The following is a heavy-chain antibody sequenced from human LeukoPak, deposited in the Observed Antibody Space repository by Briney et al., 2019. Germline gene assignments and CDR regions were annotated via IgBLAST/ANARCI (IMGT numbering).Heavy chain of an antibody. CDR3: ARDGNGYYYDSSAILGDAFDI. CDR1: GYTFTGYY. D-gene: IGHD3-22*01. J-gene: IGHJ3*02. CDR2: INPNSGGT. Sequence: ASVKVSCKASGYTFTGYYIHWVRQAPGQGLEWMGRINPNSGGTNYAQKFQGRVTMTRDTSISTAYMELSRLRSDDTAVYYCARDGNGYYYDSSAILGDAFDIWGQGTMVTVSS. V-gene: IGHV1-2*06.